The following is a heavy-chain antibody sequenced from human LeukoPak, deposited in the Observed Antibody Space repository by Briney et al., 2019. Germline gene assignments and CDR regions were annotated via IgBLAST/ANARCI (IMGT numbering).Heavy chain of an antibody. CDR3: ARLTGTTGFDY. V-gene: IGHV3-7*01. CDR2: IKQDGSDK. J-gene: IGHJ4*02. Sequence: GGSLRLSCAASGFPFSSYWMSWVRQAPGKGLEWVANIKQDGSDKYYVDSVKGRFSIPRDNAKNSLYLQLNSLRADDTAVYYCARLTGTTGFDYWGQGTLVTVSS. CDR1: GFPFSSYW. D-gene: IGHD1-1*01.